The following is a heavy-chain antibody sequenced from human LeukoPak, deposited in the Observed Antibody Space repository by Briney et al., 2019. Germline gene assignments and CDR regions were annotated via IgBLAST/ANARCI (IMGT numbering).Heavy chain of an antibody. CDR1: GGSISSSSYY. Sequence: KPSETLSLTCTVSGGSISSSSYYWGWIRQPPGKGLEWIGNIYNSGSTHYNPSLKSRVTISVDTSKNQFSLKLSSVTAADTAVYYCARQAYSSNLGWFDPWGQGTLVTVSS. CDR2: IYNSGST. J-gene: IGHJ5*02. CDR3: ARQAYSSNLGWFDP. D-gene: IGHD6-13*01. V-gene: IGHV4-39*01.